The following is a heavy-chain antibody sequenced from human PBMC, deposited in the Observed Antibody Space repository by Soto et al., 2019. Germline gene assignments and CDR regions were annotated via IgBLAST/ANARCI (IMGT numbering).Heavy chain of an antibody. CDR1: GGSIGAFA. D-gene: IGHD5-12*01. V-gene: IGHV4-59*01. CDR2: VYYTGST. J-gene: IGHJ5*01. Sequence: VQLQESGPGLVKPSETLSLTCSVSGGSIGAFAWSWIRQPPGKGLEWIGCVYYTGSTNYKPSLKSRSSLFLDSSKNQFSLTLTSLTAADTALYFCARGDGYDYVDWFDSWGQGNLVIVSS. CDR3: ARGDGYDYVDWFDS.